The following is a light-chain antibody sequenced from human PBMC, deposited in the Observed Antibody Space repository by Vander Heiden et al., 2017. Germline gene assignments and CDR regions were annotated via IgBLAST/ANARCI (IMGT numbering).Light chain of an antibody. CDR1: QSLLHSNGYNY. CDR2: LGY. V-gene: IGKV2-28*01. J-gene: IGKJ5*01. Sequence: LVTQSPLSLSVTPGEPASISCRSSQSLLHSNGYNYLDWYLQKPGQSPQLLIYLGYTRASGVPDRFSGSGSGTDFTLKISSVEAEDVGVYYCMQALQTPTFGQGTRLDIK. CDR3: MQALQTPT.